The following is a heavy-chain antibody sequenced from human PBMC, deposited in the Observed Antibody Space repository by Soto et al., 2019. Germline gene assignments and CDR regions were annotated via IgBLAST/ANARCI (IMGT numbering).Heavy chain of an antibody. J-gene: IGHJ6*02. Sequence: QVQLQESGPGLVKPSQTLSLTCTVSGGSISSGGYYWTWVRQHPGKGLEWIGYNYYSGITYYNPSIHSRVTISLDTSKNQFSLQLSSVTAADTAVYYCARGSSIAGLYYGMDVWGQGTTVTVSS. D-gene: IGHD6-6*01. CDR1: GGSISSGGYY. V-gene: IGHV4-31*03. CDR3: ARGSSIAGLYYGMDV. CDR2: NYYSGIT.